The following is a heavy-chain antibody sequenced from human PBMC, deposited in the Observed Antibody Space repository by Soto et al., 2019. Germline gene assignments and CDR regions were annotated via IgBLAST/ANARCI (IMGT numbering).Heavy chain of an antibody. CDR2: IYYSGST. CDR3: ARGTYYYGSGSHT. D-gene: IGHD3-10*01. J-gene: IGHJ5*02. CDR1: GGSISSYY. Sequence: PSETLSLTCTVSGGSISSYYWGWIRQPPGKGLEWIGSIYYSGSTYYNPSLKSRVTISVDTSKNQFSLKLSSVTAADTAVYYCARGTYYYGSGSHTWGRGTLVTVSS. V-gene: IGHV4-39*01.